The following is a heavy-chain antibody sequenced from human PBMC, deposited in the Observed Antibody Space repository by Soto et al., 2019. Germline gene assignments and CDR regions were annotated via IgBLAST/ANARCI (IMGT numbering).Heavy chain of an antibody. D-gene: IGHD3-3*01. Sequence: QVQLVQSGAEVKKPGASVKVSCKASGYTFTSYAMPWVRQAPGQRLEWIGWINAGNGNTKYSQKFQGRVTITRDTAARTAYMELSSLRSEGTAEYYCARDSAFFGVVTNLTPLSVGAFDIWGQGTRVSVSS. CDR3: ARDSAFFGVVTNLTPLSVGAFDI. CDR2: INAGNGNT. V-gene: IGHV1-3*01. J-gene: IGHJ3*02. CDR1: GYTFTSYA.